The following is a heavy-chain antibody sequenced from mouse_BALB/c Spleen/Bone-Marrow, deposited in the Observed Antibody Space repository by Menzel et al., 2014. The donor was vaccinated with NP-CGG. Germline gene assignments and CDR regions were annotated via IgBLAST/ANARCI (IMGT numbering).Heavy chain of an antibody. CDR2: IDPYDSIT. CDR3: SRGSLGLDY. D-gene: IGHD3-3*01. Sequence: VHLVESGAELVRPGASVKLSCKASGYTFTSFWMNWVKQRPDQGLEWIGRIDPYDSITHYSRIFKDKAILTVDKSSSTAYMQLSSLTSEDSAVYYCSRGSLGLDYWGQGTTLTVSS. CDR1: GYTFTSFW. J-gene: IGHJ2*01. V-gene: IGHV1-52*01.